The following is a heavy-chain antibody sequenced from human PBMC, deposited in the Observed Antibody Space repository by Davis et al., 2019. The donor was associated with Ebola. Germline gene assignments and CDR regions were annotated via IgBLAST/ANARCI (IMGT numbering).Heavy chain of an antibody. CDR3: ARLISTYYDFWSGSYESYGMDV. V-gene: IGHV3-66*04. CDR1: GFTVRSTY. CDR2: IYSGGTTRYA. D-gene: IGHD3-3*01. Sequence: GGSLRLSCAASGFTVRSTYMSWVRQAPGKGLEWVSVIYSGGTTRYADYADSVKGRFTISRDYSKNTLYLQMNSLRDEDTAVYYCARLISTYYDFWSGSYESYGMDVWGQGTTVTVSS. J-gene: IGHJ6*02.